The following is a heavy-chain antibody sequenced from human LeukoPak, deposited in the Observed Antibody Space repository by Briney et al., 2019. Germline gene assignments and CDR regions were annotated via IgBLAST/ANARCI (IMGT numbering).Heavy chain of an antibody. Sequence: ASVKVSCKASGGTFSSYAISWVRQAPGQGLEWMGGIIPIFGTANYAQEFQGRVTITTDESTSTAYMELSSLRSEDTAVYYCARAGDWNYYWFDPWGQGTLVTVSS. CDR2: IIPIFGTA. J-gene: IGHJ5*02. CDR3: ARAGDWNYYWFDP. V-gene: IGHV1-69*05. CDR1: GGTFSSYA. D-gene: IGHD1-7*01.